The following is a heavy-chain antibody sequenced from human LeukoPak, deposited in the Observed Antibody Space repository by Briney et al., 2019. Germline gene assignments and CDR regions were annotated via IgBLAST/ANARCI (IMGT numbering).Heavy chain of an antibody. Sequence: ASVKVSRKASGYTFTGYYMHWVRQAPGQGLEWMGWINPNSGGTNYAQKFQGRVTMTRDTSISAAYMELSRLRSDDTAVYYCARDGPYYYDSSGRDWFDPWGQGTLVTVSS. CDR2: INPNSGGT. D-gene: IGHD3-22*01. CDR1: GYTFTGYY. J-gene: IGHJ5*02. V-gene: IGHV1-2*02. CDR3: ARDGPYYYDSSGRDWFDP.